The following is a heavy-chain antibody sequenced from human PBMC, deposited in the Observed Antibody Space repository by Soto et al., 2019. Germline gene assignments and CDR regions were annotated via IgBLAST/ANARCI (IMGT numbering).Heavy chain of an antibody. D-gene: IGHD6-19*01. V-gene: IGHV1-8*01. CDR2: MNPNSGNT. CDR1: GYTFTSYD. J-gene: IGHJ4*02. CDR3: ARGGEHGSGWYGDY. Sequence: QVQLVQSGAEVKKPGASVKVSCKASGYTFTSYDINWVRQATGQGLEWMGWMNPNSGNTGYAQKFQGRVTMTTNTYIRTAYMELSSLRFGDTSVYYCARGGEHGSGWYGDYWGQGTLVTVSS.